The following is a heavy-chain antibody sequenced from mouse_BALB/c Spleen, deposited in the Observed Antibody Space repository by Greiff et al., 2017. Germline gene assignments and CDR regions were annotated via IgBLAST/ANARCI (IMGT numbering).Heavy chain of an antibody. Sequence: QVQLKQSGPSLVQPSQSLSITCTVSGFSLTSYGVHWVRQSPGKGLEWLGVIWRGGSTDYNAAFMSRLSITKDNSKSQVFFKMNSLQADDTAIYYCAKALITTVVAPYYYAMDYWGQGTSVTVSS. J-gene: IGHJ4*01. CDR2: IWRGGST. V-gene: IGHV2-5-1*01. D-gene: IGHD1-1*01. CDR3: AKALITTVVAPYYYAMDY. CDR1: GFSLTSYG.